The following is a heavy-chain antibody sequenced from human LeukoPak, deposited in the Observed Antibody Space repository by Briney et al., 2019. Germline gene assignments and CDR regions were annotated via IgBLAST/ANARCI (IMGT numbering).Heavy chain of an antibody. Sequence: TLSLTCAVSGGSISSGGYSWTSLRQTPGKGLEWIGYMYHSGSTYYNPSLKSRLTISIDRSKNPLSLKLSSVTAADTAVYYCAREIYGGYFSSASCDPWGQGTLVTVSS. CDR3: AREIYGGYFSSASCDP. V-gene: IGHV4-30-2*01. CDR1: GGSISSGGYS. D-gene: IGHD3-10*01. CDR2: MYHSGST. J-gene: IGHJ5*02.